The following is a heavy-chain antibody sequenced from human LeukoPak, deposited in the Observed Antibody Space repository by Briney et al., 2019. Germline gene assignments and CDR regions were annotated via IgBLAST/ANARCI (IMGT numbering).Heavy chain of an antibody. Sequence: SVKVSCKASGGTFSSYAISWVRQAPGQGLEWVGRIIPIFGTANYAQKFQGRVTITTDESTSTAYMELSSLRSEDTAVYYCARGDYDFWSGYYANWFDPWGQGTLVTVSS. CDR1: GGTFSSYA. J-gene: IGHJ5*02. CDR3: ARGDYDFWSGYYANWFDP. V-gene: IGHV1-69*05. D-gene: IGHD3-3*01. CDR2: IIPIFGTA.